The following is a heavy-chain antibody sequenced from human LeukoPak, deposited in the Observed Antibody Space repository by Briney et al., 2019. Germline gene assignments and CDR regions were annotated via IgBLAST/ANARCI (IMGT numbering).Heavy chain of an antibody. CDR2: ISSRSSYI. CDR3: ASQSGFDD. D-gene: IGHD3-3*01. CDR1: GFTFSSYS. J-gene: IGHJ4*02. Sequence: GGSLGLSCAASGFTFSSYSMNWVRQAPGKGLEWVSSISSRSSYIYYADSVRGRFTISRDDAKNSLYLQMDSLRAEDTAVYYCASQSGFDDWGQGTLVTVSS. V-gene: IGHV3-21*01.